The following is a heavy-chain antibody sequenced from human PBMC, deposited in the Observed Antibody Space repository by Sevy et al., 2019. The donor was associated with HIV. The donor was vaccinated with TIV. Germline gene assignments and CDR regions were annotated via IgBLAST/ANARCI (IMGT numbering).Heavy chain of an antibody. D-gene: IGHD1-26*01. J-gene: IGHJ6*03. CDR1: GLTFSSYA. CDR2: ISGSGGST. V-gene: IGHV3-23*01. Sequence: GGSLRLSCAASGLTFSSYAMSWVRQAPGKGLEWVSGISGSGGSTYYADSVKGRFTISRDNSKNTLYLQMNSLRAEETAVYYCAKSGRVYYYYMDVWGKGTTVTVSS. CDR3: AKSGRVYYYYMDV.